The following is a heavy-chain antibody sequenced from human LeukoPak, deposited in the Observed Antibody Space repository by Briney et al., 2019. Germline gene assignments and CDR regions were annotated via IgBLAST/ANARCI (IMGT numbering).Heavy chain of an antibody. V-gene: IGHV1-18*01. CDR2: VSPHSHTT. J-gene: IGHJ4*02. CDR1: GYTFNNYF. CDR3: ARGQSMYY. D-gene: IGHD2-8*01. Sequence: GASVKVSCKASGYTFNNYFISWVRQAPGQGLEWVGWVSPHSHTTHYAEKVQGRVTMTTVTSTSTVYMELRSLRSDDTAVYFCARGQSMYYWGQGTPVTVSS.